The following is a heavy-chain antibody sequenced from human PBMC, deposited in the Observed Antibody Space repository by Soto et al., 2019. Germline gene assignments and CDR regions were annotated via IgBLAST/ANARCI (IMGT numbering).Heavy chain of an antibody. Sequence: GGSLRLSCAASGFTFSSHWMSWVRQAPGKGLEWVANIKPDGSEKWYVDSVKGRFTISRDNAKNSLYLQMNSLRAEDTAVYYCARGEYYDSSGPFSDAFDIWGQGTMVTVSS. D-gene: IGHD3-22*01. V-gene: IGHV3-7*04. CDR3: ARGEYYDSSGPFSDAFDI. CDR2: IKPDGSEK. J-gene: IGHJ3*02. CDR1: GFTFSSHW.